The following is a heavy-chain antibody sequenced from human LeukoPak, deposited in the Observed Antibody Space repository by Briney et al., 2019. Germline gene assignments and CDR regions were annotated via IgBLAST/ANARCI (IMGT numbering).Heavy chain of an antibody. CDR2: IIPIFGTA. CDR3: ATTRYYYDSSGYYGEYYFDY. D-gene: IGHD3-22*01. J-gene: IGHJ4*02. Sequence: SVKVSCKASGGTFSSYAISWVRQAPGQGLEWMGGIIPIFGTANYAQKFQGRVTITADESTSTAYMELSSPRSEDTAVYYCATTRYYYDSSGYYGEYYFDYWGQGTLVTVSS. V-gene: IGHV1-69*13. CDR1: GGTFSSYA.